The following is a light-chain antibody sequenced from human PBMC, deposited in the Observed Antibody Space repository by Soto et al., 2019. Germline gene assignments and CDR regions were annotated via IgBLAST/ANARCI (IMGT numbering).Light chain of an antibody. CDR3: QQFTGYVLS. Sequence: AVQLTQSPSSLYASVGDRVSLTCRATEGIGHSLAWYQHKPGQPPKLLVPDGSSLERGVPPRFSGSGSGTAFTLSITGLQAEDFATYYCQQFTGYVLSFGGWTKVDIK. CDR2: DGS. J-gene: IGKJ4*01. V-gene: IGKV1-13*02. CDR1: EGIGHS.